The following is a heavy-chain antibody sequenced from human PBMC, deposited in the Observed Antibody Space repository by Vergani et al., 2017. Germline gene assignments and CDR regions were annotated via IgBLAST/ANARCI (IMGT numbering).Heavy chain of an antibody. J-gene: IGHJ6*02. CDR2: IIPILGIA. CDR3: AGVRGGEDVGYGMDV. D-gene: IGHD3-10*01. V-gene: IGHV1-69*02. Sequence: QVQLVQSGAEVKKPGSSVKVSCKASGGTFSSYTISWVRQAPGQGLEWMGRIIPILGIANYAQKFQGRVTITADKSTSTAYMELSSLRSEDTAVYYCAGVRGGEDVGYGMDVWGQGTTVTVSS. CDR1: GGTFSSYT.